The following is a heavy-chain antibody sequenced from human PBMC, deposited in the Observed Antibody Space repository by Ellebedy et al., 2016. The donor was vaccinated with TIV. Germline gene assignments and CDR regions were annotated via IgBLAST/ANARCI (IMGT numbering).Heavy chain of an antibody. D-gene: IGHD6-19*01. J-gene: IGHJ4*02. V-gene: IGHV2-70*11. Sequence: SGPTLVKPTQTLTLTCTFSGFSLSTDRVSVSWIRQPPGKALEWLARIDWDDDKYYHTSLRTRLTISKDSSRNQVVLTMANMDPVDTGMYYCARTVSSGWLMDYWGQGTFVTVSA. CDR2: IDWDDDK. CDR3: ARTVSSGWLMDY. CDR1: GFSLSTDRVS.